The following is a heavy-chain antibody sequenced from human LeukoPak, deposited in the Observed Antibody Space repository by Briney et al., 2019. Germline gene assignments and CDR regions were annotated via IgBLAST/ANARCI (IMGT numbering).Heavy chain of an antibody. J-gene: IGHJ4*02. Sequence: PGGSLRHSCIASGFTFSTRWMSWVRQAPRKGLEWVASIKQDGSYTEYVDSVKGRFTISRDNAKNSVHLQMNSVRGDDTAIYNCVTSRGAQSEFEHWGQGTRVTVSS. CDR2: IKQDGSYT. V-gene: IGHV3-7*01. CDR3: VTSRGAQSEFEH. CDR1: GFTFSTRW. D-gene: IGHD1-14*01.